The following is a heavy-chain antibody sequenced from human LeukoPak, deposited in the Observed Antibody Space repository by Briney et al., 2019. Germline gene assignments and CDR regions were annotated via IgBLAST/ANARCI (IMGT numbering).Heavy chain of an antibody. V-gene: IGHV3-9*01. CDR1: GFTFSSYS. D-gene: IGHD6-13*01. CDR2: ISWNSGSI. J-gene: IGHJ3*02. CDR3: ARVGRGIAAAGFGAFDI. Sequence: GGSLRLSCAASGFTFSSYSMNWVRQAPGKGLEWVSGISWNSGSIGCADSVKGRFTISRDNAKNSLYLQMNSLRAEDTAEYYCARVGRGIAAAGFGAFDIWGQGTMVTVSS.